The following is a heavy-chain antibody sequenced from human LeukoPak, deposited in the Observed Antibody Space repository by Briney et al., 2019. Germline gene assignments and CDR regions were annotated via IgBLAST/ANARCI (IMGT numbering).Heavy chain of an antibody. V-gene: IGHV1-69*13. CDR2: IIPIFGTV. D-gene: IGHD2-21*02. CDR1: GGTFSSYA. J-gene: IGHJ4*02. Sequence: ASVKVSCKASGGTFSSYAISWVRQAPGQGLEWMGGIIPIFGTVNYAQKFQGRVTITADESTSTAYMELSSLRSEDTAVYYCALLVTAKPNYFDYWGQGTLVTVSS. CDR3: ALLVTAKPNYFDY.